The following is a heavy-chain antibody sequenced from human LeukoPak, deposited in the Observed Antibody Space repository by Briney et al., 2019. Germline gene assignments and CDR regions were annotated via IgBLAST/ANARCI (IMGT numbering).Heavy chain of an antibody. CDR1: GLSFRRDW. D-gene: IGHD3-3*01. CDR3: TSGEVWYY. J-gene: IGHJ4*02. CDR2: ISKDGTST. V-gene: IGHV3-74*01. Sequence: GGSLRLSCTVSGLSFRRDWIYWVRQGPGKGLVYVSRISKDGTSTDYADSVKGRFTISRDNSKDTVYLQMTSLRADDTAMYYCTSGEVWYYWGQGTLVTVSS.